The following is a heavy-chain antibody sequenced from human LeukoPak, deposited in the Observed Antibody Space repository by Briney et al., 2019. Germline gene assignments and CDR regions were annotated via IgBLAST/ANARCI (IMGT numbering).Heavy chain of an antibody. CDR1: GFTFSGYA. V-gene: IGHV3-23*01. J-gene: IGHJ4*02. D-gene: IGHD5-18*01. Sequence: GSLRLSCAASGFTFSGYAMSWVRQAPGRGLEWVSAISGSGGSTYYADSVKGRFTISRDNSKNTLYLQMNSLRAEDTAVYYCARVGYTFGYLYYFDYWGQGALVTVSS. CDR3: ARVGYTFGYLYYFDY. CDR2: ISGSGGST.